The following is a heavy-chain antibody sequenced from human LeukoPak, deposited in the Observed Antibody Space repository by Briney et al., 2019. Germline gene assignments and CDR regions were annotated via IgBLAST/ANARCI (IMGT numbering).Heavy chain of an antibody. V-gene: IGHV1-2*06. Sequence: GASVKVSCRASGYTFADYYLHWVRQAPGQGLEWMGRINPNSGDTSYAQKFQGRVTMTRDTSISTAYMELSRLRYDDTAVYYCARGYCYNSNCYGNFDFWGQGTLVTVSS. CDR1: GYTFADYY. J-gene: IGHJ4*02. CDR3: ARGYCYNSNCYGNFDF. D-gene: IGHD2-2*01. CDR2: INPNSGDT.